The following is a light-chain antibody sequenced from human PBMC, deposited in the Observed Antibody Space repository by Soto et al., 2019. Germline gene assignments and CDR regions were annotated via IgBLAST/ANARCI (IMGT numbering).Light chain of an antibody. CDR1: QGISNTY. CDR2: DAS. J-gene: IGKJ4*01. Sequence: EIVMTQSPATRPVSPGERATLWFSASQGISNTYLAWYQQKPGQAPRLLIYDASNRATGIPARFSGSGSEAEFALTISTLQSEDFAVYYCQQYSVWPLTFGGGTKVDIK. CDR3: QQYSVWPLT. V-gene: IGKV3D-15*01.